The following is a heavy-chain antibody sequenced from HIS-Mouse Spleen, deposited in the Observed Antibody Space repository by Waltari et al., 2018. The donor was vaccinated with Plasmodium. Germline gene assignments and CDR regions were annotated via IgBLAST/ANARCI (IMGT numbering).Heavy chain of an antibody. J-gene: IGHJ2*01. CDR3: ARSDYGDYWYFDL. CDR2: IYHSGST. Sequence: QVQLQESGPGLVTPSETLSLTCTVSGYSIRSGYYWGWIRQPPGKGLEWIGSIYHSGSTYYNPSLKSRVTISVDTSKNQFSLKLSSVTAADTAVCYCARSDYGDYWYFDLWGRGTLVTVSS. V-gene: IGHV4-38-2*02. D-gene: IGHD4-17*01. CDR1: GYSIRSGYY.